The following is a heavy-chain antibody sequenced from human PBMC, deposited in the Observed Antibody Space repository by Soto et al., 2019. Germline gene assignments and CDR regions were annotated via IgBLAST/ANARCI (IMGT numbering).Heavy chain of an antibody. CDR2: ISYSVGST. V-gene: IGHV3-23*01. J-gene: IGHJ4*01. CDR3: AKADSSYYYHYFDY. CDR1: GFTFISYA. D-gene: IGHD3-22*01. Sequence: GGSLRLSCAASGFTFISYAMSWGRQSPWRGLEWVSEISYSVGSTYYADSVKGRFTISRDNSKNTLYLQMNNLRAEDTALYYCAKADSSYYYHYFDYWGQGTLVTVSS.